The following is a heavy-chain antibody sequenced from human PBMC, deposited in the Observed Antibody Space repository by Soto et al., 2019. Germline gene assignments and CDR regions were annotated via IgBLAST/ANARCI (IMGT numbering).Heavy chain of an antibody. CDR3: ARGAYSSSGGGFDH. V-gene: IGHV4-39*01. CDR2: IYYSGST. CDR1: GGSISGSSYY. Sequence: SETLSLTCSASGGSISGSSYYWGWIRQPPGKGLEWIGSIYYSGSTYYNPSLKSRVTISVDTSKNQFSLKLSSATASDTAVYYCARGAYSSSGGGFDHWGQGTLVTVSS. J-gene: IGHJ4*02. D-gene: IGHD6-6*01.